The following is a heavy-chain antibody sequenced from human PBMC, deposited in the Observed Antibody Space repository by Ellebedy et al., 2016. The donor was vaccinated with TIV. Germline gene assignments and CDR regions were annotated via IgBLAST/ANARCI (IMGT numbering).Heavy chain of an antibody. V-gene: IGHV4-31*03. D-gene: IGHD4-17*01. J-gene: IGHJ6*02. CDR2: IYYSGST. Sequence: SETLSLTXTVSGGSISSGGYYWSWIRQHPGKGLEWIGYIYYSGSTYYNPSLKSRVTISVDTSKNQFSLKLSSVTAADTAVYYCARGDGDHLLPSYYYGMDVWGQGTTVTVSS. CDR3: ARGDGDHLLPSYYYGMDV. CDR1: GGSISSGGYY.